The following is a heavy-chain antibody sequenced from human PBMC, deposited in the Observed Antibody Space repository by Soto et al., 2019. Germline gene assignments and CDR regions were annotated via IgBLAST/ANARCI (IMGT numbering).Heavy chain of an antibody. J-gene: IGHJ4*02. CDR2: INTYNGNT. Sequence: GASVKVSCKASGYTFTRYGIGWARQAPGQGLEWMGWINTYNGNTNYAQNFQGRVTLTTDTSTSTAYMEVSSLRSKDTAMYYCSRVDPGETSPFDHWGQGTLVTVSS. CDR1: GYTFTRYG. V-gene: IGHV1-18*01. CDR3: SRVDPGETSPFDH. D-gene: IGHD3-10*01.